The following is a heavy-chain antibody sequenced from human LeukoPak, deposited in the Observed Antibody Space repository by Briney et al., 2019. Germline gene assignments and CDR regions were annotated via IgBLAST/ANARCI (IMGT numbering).Heavy chain of an antibody. CDR3: AKEASGTSKGRIDY. V-gene: IGHV3-23*01. CDR1: GFTFSSYA. CDR2: ISGSGSST. J-gene: IGHJ4*02. D-gene: IGHD1-26*01. Sequence: PGGSLRLSCAASGFTFSSYAMSWVRQAPGKGLEWVSGISGSGSSTYYADSVKSRFTISRDNTKNILHLQMNSLRAEDTAVYYCAKEASGTSKGRIDYWGQGTLVTVSS.